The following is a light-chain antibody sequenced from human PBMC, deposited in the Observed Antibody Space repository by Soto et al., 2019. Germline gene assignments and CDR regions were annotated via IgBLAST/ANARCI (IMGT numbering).Light chain of an antibody. J-gene: IGKJ4*01. CDR3: QQYNSWPLT. CDR2: GAS. V-gene: IGKV3-15*01. Sequence: ETVMTQSPATLSMSPGERATLSCRASQSLNSDLAWYQQKPGQAPRLLFYGASTRATGIPGRFSGSGSGTEFTLTISSLQSGDFAVYYCQQYNSWPLTFGGGTKV. CDR1: QSLNSD.